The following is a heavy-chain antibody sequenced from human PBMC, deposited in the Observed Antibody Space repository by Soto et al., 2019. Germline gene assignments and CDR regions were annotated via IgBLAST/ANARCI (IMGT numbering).Heavy chain of an antibody. CDR3: ARGKGYCSSTSCSRYYFYYGMDV. J-gene: IGHJ6*02. CDR1: GGSFSGYY. CDR2: INHSGST. V-gene: IGHV4-34*01. D-gene: IGHD2-2*01. Sequence: SETLSLTCAVYGGSFSGYYWSWIRQPPGKGLEWIGEINHSGSTNYNPSLKSRVTISVDTSKNQFSLKLSSVTAADTAVYYCARGKGYCSSTSCSRYYFYYGMDVWGQGTTVTVSS.